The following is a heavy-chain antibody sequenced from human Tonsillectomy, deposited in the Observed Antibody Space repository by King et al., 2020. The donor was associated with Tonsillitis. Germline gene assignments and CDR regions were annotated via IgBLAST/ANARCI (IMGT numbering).Heavy chain of an antibody. V-gene: IGHV3-15*01. CDR1: GFTFSNAW. D-gene: IGHD1-1*01. Sequence: VQLVESGGGLIEPGGSLRLSCAASGFTFSNAWMNWVRQAPGKGLEWVGRIKPKTEGGTTDYAAPVKGRFTISRDDSKNTLYLQMNSLKTEDTAVYYCTTWGFKVTTTCDYWGQGTLVTVSS. CDR3: TTWGFKVTTTCDY. J-gene: IGHJ4*02. CDR2: IKPKTEGGTT.